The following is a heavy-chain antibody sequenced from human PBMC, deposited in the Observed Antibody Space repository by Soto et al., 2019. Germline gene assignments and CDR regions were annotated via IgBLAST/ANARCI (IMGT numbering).Heavy chain of an antibody. CDR2: INPSGGST. CDR1: GYTFTSYY. CDR3: APTGTTFRFDY. V-gene: IGHV1-46*01. D-gene: IGHD1-7*01. Sequence: ASVKVSCKASGYTFTSYYMHWVRQAPGQGLEWMGIINPSGGSTSHAQKFQGRVTMTRDTSTSTVYMELSSLRSEDTAVYYCAPTGTTFRFDYWGQGTRVTVSS. J-gene: IGHJ4*02.